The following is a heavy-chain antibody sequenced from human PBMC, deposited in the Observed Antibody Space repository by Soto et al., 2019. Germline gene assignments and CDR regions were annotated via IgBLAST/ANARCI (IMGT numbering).Heavy chain of an antibody. CDR3: ASTTSTRDYSNYVRYYYYYGMDV. D-gene: IGHD4-4*01. CDR1: GFTFSSYA. CDR2: ISYDGSNK. Sequence: PGGSLRLSCAASGFTFSSYAMHWVRQAPGKGLEWVAVISYDGSNKYYADSVKGRFTISRDNSKNTLYLQMNSLRAEDTAVYYCASTTSTRDYSNYVRYYYYYGMDVWGQGTTVTVSS. V-gene: IGHV3-30-3*01. J-gene: IGHJ6*02.